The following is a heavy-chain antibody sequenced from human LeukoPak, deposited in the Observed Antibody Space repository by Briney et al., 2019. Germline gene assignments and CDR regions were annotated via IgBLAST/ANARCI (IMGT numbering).Heavy chain of an antibody. CDR3: ARRGYSGYDYYYYYYMDV. J-gene: IGHJ6*03. V-gene: IGHV3-23*01. D-gene: IGHD5-12*01. CDR2: ISGSVVST. Sequence: GGSLRLSCAASGFTFSSYAMSWVRQAPGKGLEWVSGISGSVVSTYYADSVKGRFTISRDNSKNTLYLQMNSLRAEDTAVYYCARRGYSGYDYYYYYYMDVWDKGTTVTVSS. CDR1: GFTFSSYA.